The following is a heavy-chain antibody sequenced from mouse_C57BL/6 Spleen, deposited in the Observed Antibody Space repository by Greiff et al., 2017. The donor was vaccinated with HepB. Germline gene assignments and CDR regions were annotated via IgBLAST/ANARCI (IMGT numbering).Heavy chain of an antibody. D-gene: IGHD2-5*01. Sequence: EVMLVESGEGLVKPGGSLKLSCAASGFTFSSYAMSWVRQTPEKRLEWVAYISSGGDYIYYADTVKGRFTISRDNARNTLYLQMSSLKSEDTAMYYCTRDQDYSNYLYYAMDYWGQGTSVTVSS. J-gene: IGHJ4*01. CDR1: GFTFSSYA. CDR3: TRDQDYSNYLYYAMDY. CDR2: ISSGGDYI. V-gene: IGHV5-9-1*02.